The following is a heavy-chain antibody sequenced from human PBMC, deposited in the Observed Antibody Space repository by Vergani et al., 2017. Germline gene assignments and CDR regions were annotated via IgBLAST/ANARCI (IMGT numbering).Heavy chain of an antibody. CDR2: IYYSGST. D-gene: IGHD6-13*01. J-gene: IGHJ3*02. V-gene: IGHV4-31*03. CDR1: GGSLSSGGYY. CDR3: ARDRGIAAGDAFDI. Sequence: QVQLQESGPGLVKPSQTLSLTCPVSGGSLSSGGYYWGWIRQPPGKGLEWIGSIYYSGSTYYNPSLKSRVTISVDTSKNQFSLKLSSVTAADTAVYYCARDRGIAAGDAFDIWGQGTMVTVSS.